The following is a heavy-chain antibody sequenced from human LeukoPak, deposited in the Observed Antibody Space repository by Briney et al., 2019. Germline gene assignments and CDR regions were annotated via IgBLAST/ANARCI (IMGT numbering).Heavy chain of an antibody. Sequence: ASVKVSCKASGYTFTSYGISWARQAPGQGLEWMGWISAYNGNTNYAQKLQGRVTMTTDTSTSTAYMELRSLRSDDTAVYYCARQALEASYYYGMDDWGQGTTVTVSS. J-gene: IGHJ6*02. CDR1: GYTFTSYG. CDR3: ARQALEASYYYGMDD. V-gene: IGHV1-18*01. CDR2: ISAYNGNT. D-gene: IGHD1-1*01.